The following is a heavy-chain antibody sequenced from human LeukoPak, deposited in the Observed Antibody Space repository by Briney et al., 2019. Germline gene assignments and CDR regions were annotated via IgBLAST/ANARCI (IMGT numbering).Heavy chain of an antibody. CDR1: GGSISSGGYY. CDR3: ARGDGRSSWPIAFNWFDP. V-gene: IGHV4-30-2*01. Sequence: SQTLSLTCTVSGGSISSGGYYWSWIRRPPGKGLEWIGYIYHSGSTYYNPSFKSRVTISVDRSKNQFSLKLSSVTAADTAVYFCARGDGRSSWPIAFNWFDPWGQGTLVTVSS. D-gene: IGHD6-13*01. CDR2: IYHSGST. J-gene: IGHJ5*02.